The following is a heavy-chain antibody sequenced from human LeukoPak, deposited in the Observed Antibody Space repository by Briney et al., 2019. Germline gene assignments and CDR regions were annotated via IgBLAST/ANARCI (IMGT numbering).Heavy chain of an antibody. V-gene: IGHV1-69*01. CDR1: GGTFSSYA. D-gene: IGHD2-2*01. CDR2: IIPILGTA. Sequence: SVKVSCKASGGTFSSYAISWVRQAPGQGLEWMGGIIPILGTANYAQKFQGRVTITADESTSTAYMELSSLRSEDTAVYYCAREKSCSSTSCYGYSDYWGQGTLVTVSS. CDR3: AREKSCSSTSCYGYSDY. J-gene: IGHJ4*02.